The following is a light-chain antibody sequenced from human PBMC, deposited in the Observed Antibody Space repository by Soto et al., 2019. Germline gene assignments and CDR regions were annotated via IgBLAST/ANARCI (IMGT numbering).Light chain of an antibody. V-gene: IGLV2-23*01. J-gene: IGLJ2*01. CDR3: CSYAGSSTVV. CDR1: SSDVGSYNL. CDR2: EGS. Sequence: QSALTQPASVSGSPGQSITSSCTGTSSDVGSYNLVSWYQQHPGKAPKLMIYEGSKRPSGVSNRFSGSKSGNTASLTISGLQAEDEADYYCCSYAGSSTVVFGGGTNLTVL.